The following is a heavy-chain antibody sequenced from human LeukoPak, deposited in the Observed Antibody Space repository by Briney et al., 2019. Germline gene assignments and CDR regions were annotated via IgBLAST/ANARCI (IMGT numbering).Heavy chain of an antibody. D-gene: IGHD3-3*01. CDR3: ARDRDFWSGYWDY. J-gene: IGHJ4*02. CDR2: ISDGGSTI. CDR1: GFTFSGNY. V-gene: IGHV3-11*04. Sequence: GSLRLSCAASGFTFSGNYMSWIRQAPGKGLEWVSYISDGGSTIFYGDSVKGRFTISRDNAKNSLYLQMNSLRAEDTAVYYCARDRDFWSGYWDYWGQGTLVTVSS.